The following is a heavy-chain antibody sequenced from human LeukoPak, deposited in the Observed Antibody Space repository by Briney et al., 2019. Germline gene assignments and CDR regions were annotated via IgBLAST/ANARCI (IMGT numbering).Heavy chain of an antibody. CDR2: INHSGST. Sequence: SETLSLTCTVSGGAISSYYWGWSRQSPGKGLEWIGYINHSGSTKYNPSLKSRGTISVDMSRNQFSLKLSSVTAADTAVYYCARALDYYDIRVWDYWGQGTRVTVSS. CDR1: GGAISSYY. V-gene: IGHV4-59*01. D-gene: IGHD3-22*01. CDR3: ARALDYYDIRVWDY. J-gene: IGHJ4*02.